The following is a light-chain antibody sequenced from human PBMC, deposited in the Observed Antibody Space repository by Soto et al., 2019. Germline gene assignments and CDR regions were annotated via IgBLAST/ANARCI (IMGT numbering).Light chain of an antibody. V-gene: IGLV1-44*01. CDR1: SSNIGRNS. CDR3: AAWDDSLNEYV. J-gene: IGLJ1*01. CDR2: GNN. Sequence: QSVLTQAPSVSGTPGQRVTITCSGSSSNIGRNSVNWYQHLPGTAPKLLTHGNNHRPSGVPDRFSGPKSGTSASLAISGLXPEDEADYCCAAWDDSLNEYVFGDGTRSPS.